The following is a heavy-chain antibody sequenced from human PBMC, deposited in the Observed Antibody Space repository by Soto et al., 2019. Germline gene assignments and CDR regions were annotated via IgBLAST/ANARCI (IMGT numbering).Heavy chain of an antibody. Sequence: SLRLSCAASGFTISSYAMRWVRQAPVKGLEWVSAISGSGGSTYYADSVKGRFTISRDNSKNTLYLQMNSLRAEDTAVYYCAKGAEGFQRLFDLWGQGTMVPVSS. CDR2: ISGSGGST. V-gene: IGHV3-23*01. CDR1: GFTISSYA. D-gene: IGHD2-15*01. J-gene: IGHJ3*01. CDR3: AKGAEGFQRLFDL.